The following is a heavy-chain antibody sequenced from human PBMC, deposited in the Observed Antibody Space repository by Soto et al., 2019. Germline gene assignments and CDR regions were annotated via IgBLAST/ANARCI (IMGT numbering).Heavy chain of an antibody. CDR2: IYTSGST. Sequence: PSETLSLICTVSGGSISSYYWSWIRQPAGKGLEWIGRIYTSGSTNYNPSLKSRVTMSVDTSKNQFSLKLSSVTAADTAVYYCERDFMVRQAMNSFDPWGQGTLVTVSS. CDR3: ERDFMVRQAMNSFDP. D-gene: IGHD3-10*01. V-gene: IGHV4-4*07. J-gene: IGHJ5*02. CDR1: GGSISSYY.